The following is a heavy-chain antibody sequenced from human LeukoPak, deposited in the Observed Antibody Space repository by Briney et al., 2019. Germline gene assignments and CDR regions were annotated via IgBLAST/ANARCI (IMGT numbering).Heavy chain of an antibody. Sequence: SETLSLTCTVSGGSISSYYWSWIRQPPGKGLEWIGYIYYSGSTNYNPSLKSRVTISVDTSKNQFSLKLSSVTAADTAVYYCATYYDILTGYYSWGQGTLVTVSS. CDR2: IYYSGST. CDR1: GGSISSYY. J-gene: IGHJ4*02. V-gene: IGHV4-59*08. CDR3: ATYYDILTGYYS. D-gene: IGHD3-9*01.